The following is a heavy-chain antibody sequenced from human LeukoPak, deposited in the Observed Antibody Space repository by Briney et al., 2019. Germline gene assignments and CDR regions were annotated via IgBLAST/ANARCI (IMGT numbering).Heavy chain of an antibody. V-gene: IGHV4-39*01. D-gene: IGHD4-17*01. CDR1: GGSVSRNGYY. CDR3: AKDFGDFRTDY. J-gene: IGHJ4*02. CDR2: SDYSGYK. Sequence: SETLSLTCTVSGGSVSRNGYYWAWIRQPPGKGLEWIASSDYSGYKTYNPSLKSRVTVSVDTSKNQFFLKLTSVTDADTAVYYCAKDFGDFRTDYWGQGTLVTVSS.